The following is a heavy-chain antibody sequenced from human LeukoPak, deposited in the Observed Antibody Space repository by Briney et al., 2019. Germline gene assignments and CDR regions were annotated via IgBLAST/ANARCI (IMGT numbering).Heavy chain of an antibody. D-gene: IGHD1-26*01. V-gene: IGHV3-30*02. CDR2: IQYDGSAT. J-gene: IGHJ4*02. CDR3: AKDLRGNYTWDY. CDR1: GFTFSSFA. Sequence: PGGSLRLSCAASGFTFSSFAMHWVRQAPGKGLEWVAVIQYDGSATSYANSVKGRFTVSRDNSKNTLYLQMNSLRAEDTAVYYCAKDLRGNYTWDYWGQGTLVTVSS.